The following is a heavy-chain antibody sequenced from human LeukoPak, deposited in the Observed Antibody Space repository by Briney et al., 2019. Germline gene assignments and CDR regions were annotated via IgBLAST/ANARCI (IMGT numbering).Heavy chain of an antibody. CDR2: IIPALRTA. V-gene: IGHV1-69*05. CDR3: ARERLPRGGDYWYFDI. CDR1: GGTFNTNG. D-gene: IGHD3-10*01. Sequence: SVKVSCKASGGTFNTNGITWVRQAPGAGLEWLGVIIPALRTANFAPKFQGSVTMTTDESTTTVYMELTSLRSEDTAMYFCARERLPRGGDYWYFDIWGHSTPVTVSS. J-gene: IGHJ2*01.